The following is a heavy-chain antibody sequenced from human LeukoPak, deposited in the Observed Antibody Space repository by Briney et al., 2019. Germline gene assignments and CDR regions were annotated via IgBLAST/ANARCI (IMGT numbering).Heavy chain of an antibody. V-gene: IGHV3-64D*06. D-gene: IGHD2/OR15-2a*01. CDR2: INSDGDST. J-gene: IGHJ4*02. CDR1: GFTFSSYA. Sequence: GGSLRLSCSASGFTFSSYAMHWVRQAAGEGLEYVSAINSDGDSTYYADSVKGRFTISRDNSKNTLYLQMSSQRPEDSAVYYCVKTPYSSTWYVGDYWGQGTLVTVSS. CDR3: VKTPYSSTWYVGDY.